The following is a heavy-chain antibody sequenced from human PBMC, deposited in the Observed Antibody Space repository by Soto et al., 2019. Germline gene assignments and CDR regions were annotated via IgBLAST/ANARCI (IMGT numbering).Heavy chain of an antibody. Sequence: QVQLVQSGAEVKKPGSSVKVSCKASEGTFSSYGISWVRQAPGQGLEWMGGIIPIFGTANYAQKLQGRVTITADETTNTAYMELSSLRSEDTAVYYCASCGYSYGNYYYYGMDVWGQGTTVTVSS. CDR2: IIPIFGTA. V-gene: IGHV1-69*01. D-gene: IGHD5-18*01. J-gene: IGHJ6*02. CDR3: ASCGYSYGNYYYYGMDV. CDR1: EGTFSSYG.